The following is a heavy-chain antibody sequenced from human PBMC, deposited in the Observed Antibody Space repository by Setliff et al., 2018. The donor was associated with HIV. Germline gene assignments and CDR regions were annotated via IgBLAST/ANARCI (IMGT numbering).Heavy chain of an antibody. CDR1: GYTFNNYG. Sequence: ASVKVSCKASGYTFNNYGISWVRQAPGQGLEWMGWINTHSGYTNYAQNVQGRATVTMDTSTSTAYMELRSLKSDDTAVYYCARGKTWLRFLDYWGQGTQVTVS. CDR3: ARGKTWLRFLDY. J-gene: IGHJ4*02. CDR2: INTHSGYT. V-gene: IGHV1-18*01. D-gene: IGHD3-3*01.